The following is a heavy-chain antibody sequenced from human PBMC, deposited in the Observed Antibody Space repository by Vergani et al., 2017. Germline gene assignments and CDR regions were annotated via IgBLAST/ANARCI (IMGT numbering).Heavy chain of an antibody. J-gene: IGHJ1*01. Sequence: EVQLVESGGGLVPPGRSLRLSCAASGFSFGDYAMTWVRQAPGKGLEWVAFIRNKAYGGTTEYAASVKGRFTISRDDSKRLAYLQLSGLKTEDTAVYYCTTDLGYYDSSGYYYVNWAEYFQHWGQGTLVTVSS. CDR3: TTDLGYYDSSGYYYVNWAEYFQH. CDR2: IRNKAYGGTT. V-gene: IGHV3-49*04. D-gene: IGHD3-22*01. CDR1: GFSFGDYA.